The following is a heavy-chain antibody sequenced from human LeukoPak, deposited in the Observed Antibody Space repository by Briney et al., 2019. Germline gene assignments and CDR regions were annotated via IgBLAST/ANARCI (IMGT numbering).Heavy chain of an antibody. V-gene: IGHV1-69*04. CDR3: ARAAPAAPYGMDV. CDR2: IIPILGIA. D-gene: IGHD2-2*01. CDR1: GDTFANYA. J-gene: IGHJ6*02. Sequence: SVKVSCKASGDTFANYAISWVRQAPGQGLEWMGRIIPILGIANCTQKFQGRVTITADKSTSTAYMELSRLRSDDTAVYYCARAAPAAPYGMDVWGQGTTVTVSS.